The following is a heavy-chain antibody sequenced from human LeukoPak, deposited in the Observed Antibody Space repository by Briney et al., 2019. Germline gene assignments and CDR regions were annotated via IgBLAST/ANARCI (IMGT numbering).Heavy chain of an antibody. D-gene: IGHD3-22*01. CDR1: GYTFTGYY. CDR2: IDPNSGGT. J-gene: IGHJ4*02. V-gene: IGHV1-2*02. Sequence: ASVKVSCKASGYTFTGYYMHWVRQAPGQGLEWMGWIDPNSGGTNYAQKFQGRVTMTRDTSISTAYMELSRLRSDDTAVYYCSSDRVMYYYDSSGCSDYWGQGTLVTVFS. CDR3: SSDRVMYYYDSSGCSDY.